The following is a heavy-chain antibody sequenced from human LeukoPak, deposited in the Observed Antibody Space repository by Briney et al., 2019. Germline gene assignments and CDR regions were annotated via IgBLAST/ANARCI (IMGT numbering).Heavy chain of an antibody. V-gene: IGHV4-59*12. J-gene: IGHJ4*02. Sequence: PSETLSLTCTVSGGSITSSFYWSWIRQSPGKGLEWIGYIYNSGGTKYNPSLKSRLTISVDTSKNQFSLKLSSVTAADTAVYYCVRDRSSSSSNFDYWSQGTLATVSS. CDR2: IYNSGGT. D-gene: IGHD6-6*01. CDR1: GGSITSSFY. CDR3: VRDRSSSSSNFDY.